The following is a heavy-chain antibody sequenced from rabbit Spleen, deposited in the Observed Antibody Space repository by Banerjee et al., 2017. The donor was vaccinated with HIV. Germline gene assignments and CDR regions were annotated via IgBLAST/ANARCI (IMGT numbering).Heavy chain of an antibody. Sequence: EESGGDLVKPEGSLTLTCTASGFSFSTSYWISWVRQAPGKGLEWIAWDDGDRSGSSYYATWAKGRFTISKTSSTTVTLQMTSLTAADTATYFCARGVYDDYDTYFLDLWGPGALVTVS. V-gene: IGHV1S45*01. D-gene: IGHD2-1*01. CDR2: DDGDRSGSS. J-gene: IGHJ4*01. CDR3: ARGVYDDYDTYFLDL. CDR1: GFSFSTSYW.